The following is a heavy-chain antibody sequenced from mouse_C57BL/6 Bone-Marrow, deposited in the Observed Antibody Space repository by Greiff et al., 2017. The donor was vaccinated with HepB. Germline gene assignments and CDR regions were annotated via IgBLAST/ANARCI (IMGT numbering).Heavy chain of an antibody. CDR3: ARFITTVPHWYFDV. V-gene: IGHV1-82*01. CDR1: GYAFSSSW. CDR2: IYPGDGDT. J-gene: IGHJ1*03. Sequence: QVHVKQSGPELVKPGASVKISCKASGYAFSSSWMNWVKQRPGKGLEWIGRIYPGDGDTNYNGKFKGKATLTADKSSSTAYMQLSSLTSEDSAVYFCARFITTVPHWYFDVWGTGTTVTVSS. D-gene: IGHD1-1*01.